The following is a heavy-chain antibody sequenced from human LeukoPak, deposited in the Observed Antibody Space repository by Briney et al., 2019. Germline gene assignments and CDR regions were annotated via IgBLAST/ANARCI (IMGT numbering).Heavy chain of an antibody. CDR3: ASSPYSDYGYY. D-gene: IGHD5-12*01. CDR2: INSDGSST. CDR1: GFTFSGYW. Sequence: GGSLRLSCAASGFTFSGYWMHWVRQAPGKGLVWVSHINSDGSSTTYADSVKGRFTISRDNAKNTLYLQMNSLRAEDTAVYYCASSPYSDYGYYWGQGTLVTVSS. J-gene: IGHJ4*02. V-gene: IGHV3-74*01.